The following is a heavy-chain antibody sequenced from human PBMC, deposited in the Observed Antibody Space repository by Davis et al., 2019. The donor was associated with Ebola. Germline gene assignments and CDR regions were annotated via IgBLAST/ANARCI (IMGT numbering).Heavy chain of an antibody. D-gene: IGHD1-14*01. CDR2: IRNKDNGYIT. CDR3: ATVNPYALDV. V-gene: IGHV3-72*01. CDR1: GLTSSNHY. Sequence: GGSLRLSCVASGLTSSNHYLDWVRQAPGKGLEWVGRIRNKDNGYITDYAASVRGRFTISRDDSKSSLYLQMDSLKTEDTAVYHCATVNPYALDVWGKGTTVTVSS. J-gene: IGHJ6*04.